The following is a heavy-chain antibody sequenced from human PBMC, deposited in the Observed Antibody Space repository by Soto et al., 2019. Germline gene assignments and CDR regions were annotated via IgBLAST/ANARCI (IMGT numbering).Heavy chain of an antibody. CDR3: AGTYDSMGEYPYYFDY. J-gene: IGHJ4*02. CDR1: GSTFIDYA. Sequence: VPLVQSGAEVKQPGSSVRVSCEASGSTFIDYAFSWVRQAPGKGLEWVGGTVPISGIEDYAQQFQGRITIAVNASTRTSHMDPTSLRSEDTAVYYCAGTYDSMGEYPYYFDYWGQGALVTVSS. V-gene: IGHV1-69*01. D-gene: IGHD3-22*01. CDR2: TVPISGIE.